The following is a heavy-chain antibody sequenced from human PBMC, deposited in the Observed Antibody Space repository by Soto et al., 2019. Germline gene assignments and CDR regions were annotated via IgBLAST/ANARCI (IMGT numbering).Heavy chain of an antibody. D-gene: IGHD2-8*02. CDR3: AKGVGVGGVSDYYYGMWV. V-gene: IGHV3-23*01. Sequence: GGSLRLSCAASGLTFSSYVMSWVRQAPGKGLEWVSAISGSGGSTYYADSVKGRFTISRDNSQNTLYLQMDSLRAEDTAIYYCAKGVGVGGVSDYYYGMWVWGPRATVTVSS. J-gene: IGHJ6*01. CDR2: ISGSGGST. CDR1: GLTFSSYV.